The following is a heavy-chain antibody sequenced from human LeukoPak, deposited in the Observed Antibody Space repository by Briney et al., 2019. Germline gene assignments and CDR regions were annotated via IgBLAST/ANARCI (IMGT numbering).Heavy chain of an antibody. CDR3: ARAGKGAYYYYMDV. V-gene: IGHV4-38-2*02. CDR2: IYHSGST. D-gene: IGHD1-26*01. CDR1: GYSISSGYY. Sequence: PSETLSLTCTVSGYSISSGYYWGWIRQPPGKGLEWIGSIYHSGSTYYNPSLKSRVTISVDTSKNQFSLKLSSVTAADTAVYYCARAGKGAYYYYMDVWGKGTTVTVSS. J-gene: IGHJ6*03.